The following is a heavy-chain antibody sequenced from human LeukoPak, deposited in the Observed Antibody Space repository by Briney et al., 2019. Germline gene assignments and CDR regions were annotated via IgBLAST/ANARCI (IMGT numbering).Heavy chain of an antibody. V-gene: IGHV1-24*01. CDR3: ATDFLGAAEALGPTGDAFDI. CDR2: FNPEDGGK. Sequence: ASVKVSCKVSGHTLKELPMHWVRQAPGKGLEWMGGFNPEDGGKIYAPKFQGRVTMTDDTSTDTTYMHLSSLRSEDTAVYYCATDFLGAAEALGPTGDAFDIWGQGTMVTVSS. J-gene: IGHJ3*02. CDR1: GHTLKELP. D-gene: IGHD3-16*01.